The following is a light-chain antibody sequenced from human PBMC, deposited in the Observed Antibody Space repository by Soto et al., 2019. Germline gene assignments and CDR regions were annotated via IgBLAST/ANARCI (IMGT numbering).Light chain of an antibody. J-gene: IGLJ1*01. V-gene: IGLV2-14*01. CDR1: SSDVGAYDY. CDR2: EVN. Sequence: QSVLTQPASVSASPGQSIAISCSGASSDVGAYDYVSWYQHHPGKAPKLIIYEVNYRPSGVSNRFSASKSGNTASLTISGLQAEDEADYYCSSYTRSSTYIFGTGTKLTVL. CDR3: SSYTRSSTYI.